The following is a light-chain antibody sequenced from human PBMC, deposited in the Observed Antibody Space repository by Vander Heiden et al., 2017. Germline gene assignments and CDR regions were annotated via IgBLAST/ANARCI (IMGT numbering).Light chain of an antibody. CDR3: QQYYIAPLT. Sequence: DIVMTQSPDSLAVSLGERATINCKYSQSVLYSSNNNNYLAWYQQKPGQPPKLLIYWASTRQSGVPDRFSGSGSGTDFTLTISSLQADDVAVYYCQQYYIAPLTFGGGTRVEIK. CDR2: WAS. CDR1: QSVLYSSNNNNY. J-gene: IGKJ4*02. V-gene: IGKV4-1*01.